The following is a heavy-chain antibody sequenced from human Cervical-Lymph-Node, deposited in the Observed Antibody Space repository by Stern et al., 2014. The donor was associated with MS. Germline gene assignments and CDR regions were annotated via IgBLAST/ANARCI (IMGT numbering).Heavy chain of an antibody. CDR3: ARMMQHLAGDAFDI. CDR1: GFSLSHVRMG. V-gene: IGHV2-26*01. D-gene: IGHD6-13*01. Sequence: QITLKESGPVLVKPTETLTLTCTVSGFSLSHVRMGVSWIRQPPGTALEWLAHLFSNDEKSYTTSLKGRLTISKDISKSQVILTMTHMDPADTATYYCARMMQHLAGDAFDIWGQGTMVSVSS. CDR2: LFSNDEK. J-gene: IGHJ3*02.